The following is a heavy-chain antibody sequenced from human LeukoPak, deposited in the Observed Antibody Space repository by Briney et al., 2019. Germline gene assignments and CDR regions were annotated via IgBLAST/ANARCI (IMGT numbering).Heavy chain of an antibody. V-gene: IGHV3-23*01. D-gene: IGHD1-26*01. J-gene: IGHJ5*02. CDR1: GFPFNTSA. Sequence: GGSLRLPCAGSGFPFNTSAMRWLGPAPGKGVEGVSAISGSGRSTYYTDSVRGRFTISRDNSKNTLDLQMNSLRAEDTAVYFCAKGRGTRVYNWFDPWGQGILVTVSS. CDR2: ISGSGRST. CDR3: AKGRGTRVYNWFDP.